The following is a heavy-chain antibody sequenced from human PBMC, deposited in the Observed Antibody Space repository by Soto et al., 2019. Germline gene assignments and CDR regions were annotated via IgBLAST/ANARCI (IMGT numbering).Heavy chain of an antibody. D-gene: IGHD4-17*01. J-gene: IGHJ4*02. Sequence: EVQLLESGGGLVQPGGSLRLSCAVTGLTFSNYAMSWVRQAPGKGLEWVSVISGSGDSTHYAESVKGRFTISRDNSKNPVYVQMNSLRAEDTAVYYCAKMSTGSIRDYWGQGTLVTVSS. CDR1: GLTFSNYA. CDR3: AKMSTGSIRDY. CDR2: ISGSGDST. V-gene: IGHV3-23*01.